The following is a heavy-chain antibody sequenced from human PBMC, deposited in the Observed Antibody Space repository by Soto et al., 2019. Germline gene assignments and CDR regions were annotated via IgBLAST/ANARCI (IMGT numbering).Heavy chain of an antibody. Sequence: SVKLSCKASGGTFDNYAVSWVRQAPGQGLEWMGGIIPMFETVNYAQRFQGRLTIAADESTSTAYMELTSLTSADTAIYFCARGLRTGNYGMDVWGHGTTVTVSS. CDR3: ARGLRTGNYGMDV. V-gene: IGHV1-69*13. CDR2: IIPMFETV. J-gene: IGHJ6*02. D-gene: IGHD2-15*01. CDR1: GGTFDNYA.